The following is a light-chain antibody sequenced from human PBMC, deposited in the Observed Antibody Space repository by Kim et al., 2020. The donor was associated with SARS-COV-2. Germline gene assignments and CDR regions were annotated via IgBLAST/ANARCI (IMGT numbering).Light chain of an antibody. CDR3: QQYNNSPPVI. Sequence: EIVMTQSPATLSVSPGERATLSCRSSQSVSSNLAWYQQKPGQAPRLLIYGASTRATGIPAKSSGSGSGTEFTLTISSPQSEDFAVYYCQQYNNSPPVIFGQGTKLE. CDR1: QSVSSN. V-gene: IGKV3-15*01. J-gene: IGKJ2*01. CDR2: GAS.